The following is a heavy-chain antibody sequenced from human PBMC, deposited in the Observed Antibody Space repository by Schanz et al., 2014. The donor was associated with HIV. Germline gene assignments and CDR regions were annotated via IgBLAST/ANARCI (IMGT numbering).Heavy chain of an antibody. Sequence: EVQLVESGGGLVQPGGSLRLSCAASGFTFSTYWMTWVRQAPGKGLEWVANIKADGSERYYVDSVRGLFTISRDNARNSIYLQMSNLRAEDTAVYYCATSIYTFGKGSFDYWGQGTLVTVSS. CDR2: IKADGSER. CDR1: GFTFSTYW. D-gene: IGHD5-18*01. V-gene: IGHV3-7*01. CDR3: ATSIYTFGKGSFDY. J-gene: IGHJ4*02.